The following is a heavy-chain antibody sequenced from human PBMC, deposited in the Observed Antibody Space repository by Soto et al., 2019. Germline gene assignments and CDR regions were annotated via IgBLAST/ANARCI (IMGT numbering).Heavy chain of an antibody. CDR1: GFTFSSYT. J-gene: IGHJ4*02. Sequence: GGSLRLSCAASGFTFSSYTMHWVRQAPGKGLEWVAVISFDGSNKYYADSVKGRFTISRDNSKNTLYLQMNSLRVEDTAIYYCVIGRIQKGVFVFWGQGSRVPVSS. D-gene: IGHD2-8*01. CDR3: VIGRIQKGVFVF. CDR2: ISFDGSNK. V-gene: IGHV3-30*14.